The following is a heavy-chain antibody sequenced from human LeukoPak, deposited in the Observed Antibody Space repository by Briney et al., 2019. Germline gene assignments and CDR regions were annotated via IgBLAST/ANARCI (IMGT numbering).Heavy chain of an antibody. D-gene: IGHD2-21*02. J-gene: IGHJ3*02. CDR2: INAGNGNT. CDR1: GYTFTSYA. V-gene: IGHV1-3*01. Sequence: ASVKVSCKASGYTFTSYAMHWVRQAPGQRLEWMGWINAGNGNTKYLQKFQGRVTITRDTSASTAYMELSSLRSEDTAVYYCASGYCGGDCYSSDAFDIWGQGAMVTVSS. CDR3: ASGYCGGDCYSSDAFDI.